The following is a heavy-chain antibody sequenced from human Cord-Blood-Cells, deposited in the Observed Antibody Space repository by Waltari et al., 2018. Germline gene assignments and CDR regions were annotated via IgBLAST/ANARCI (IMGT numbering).Heavy chain of an antibody. Sequence: QVQLVQSGAEVKKPGASVKVSCKASGYTFTSYYMHWVRQAPGQGLEWMGRINPSSGSTSYEQKFQGRVTMTRDTSTSTVYMELSSLRSEDTAVYYCARDFSSSYYFDYWGQGTLVTVSS. V-gene: IGHV1-46*01. CDR1: GYTFTSYY. CDR2: INPSSGST. J-gene: IGHJ4*02. D-gene: IGHD6-6*01. CDR3: ARDFSSSYYFDY.